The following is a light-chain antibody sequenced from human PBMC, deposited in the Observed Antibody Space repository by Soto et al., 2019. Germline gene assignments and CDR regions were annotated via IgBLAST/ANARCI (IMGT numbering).Light chain of an antibody. V-gene: IGKV1-33*01. Sequence: DIQMTHSPSSLSASVVDRVTMTCQASQDVSNYLNWYQQKLGKAPKLLIYDASNLETGVPSRFSGSGSGTYFSFTISSLQPEDFATYYCQQYSNLITFGQGTRLEI. CDR1: QDVSNY. J-gene: IGKJ5*01. CDR2: DAS. CDR3: QQYSNLIT.